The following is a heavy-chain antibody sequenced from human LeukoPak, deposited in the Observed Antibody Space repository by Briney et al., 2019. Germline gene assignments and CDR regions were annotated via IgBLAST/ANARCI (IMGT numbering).Heavy chain of an antibody. V-gene: IGHV3-64D*09. CDR1: GFTFSTYV. J-gene: IGHJ1*01. CDR2: ISSNGGST. D-gene: IGHD6-19*01. CDR3: VKVGASGWYAQH. Sequence: GGSLRLSCSASGFTFSTYVMHWVRQAPGKGLKYVSAISSNGGSTYYADSVKGRFTVSRDNSKNTLYLQMSSLRAEDTAVYYCVKVGASGWYAQHWGQGTLVTVSS.